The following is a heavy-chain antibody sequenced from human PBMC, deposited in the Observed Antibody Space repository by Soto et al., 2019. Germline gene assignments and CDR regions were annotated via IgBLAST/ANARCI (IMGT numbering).Heavy chain of an antibody. V-gene: IGHV3-48*01. CDR2: ISSSSSTI. D-gene: IGHD1-26*01. Sequence: GGSLRLSCAASGFTFSSYSMNWVRQAPGKGLEWVSYISSSSSTIYYADSVKGRFTISRDNAKNSLYLQMNSLRAEDTAVAYWARDKVLAKLGGYSYDGMDVWGQGTTVTVSS. CDR1: GFTFSSYS. CDR3: ARDKVLAKLGGYSYDGMDV. J-gene: IGHJ6*02.